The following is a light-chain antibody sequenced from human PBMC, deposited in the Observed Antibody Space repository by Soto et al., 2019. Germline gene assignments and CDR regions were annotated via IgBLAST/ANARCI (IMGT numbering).Light chain of an antibody. CDR2: GAS. Sequence: EIVLTQSPGTLSLSPGERATLSCRASQSFSSSYLAWYQQKPGQAPRLLIYGASSRATGIPDRFSGSGSGTDFTLTISRLEPEDFAVYYCQQYGTSITFCQGTRLEI. V-gene: IGKV3-20*01. CDR1: QSFSSSY. J-gene: IGKJ5*01. CDR3: QQYGTSIT.